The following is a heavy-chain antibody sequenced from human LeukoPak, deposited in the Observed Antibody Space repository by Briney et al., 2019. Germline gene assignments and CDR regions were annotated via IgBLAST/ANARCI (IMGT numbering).Heavy chain of an antibody. D-gene: IGHD3-10*01. CDR2: ISGSGDTT. Sequence: GGSLRLSCAASGFTFSSYSMNWVRQAPGKGLEWVSVISGSGDTTYYADSVKGRFTISRDNSKNTLYLQMNSLRAEDTAVYYCAIESGGLDYWGQGTLVTVSS. V-gene: IGHV3-23*01. CDR3: AIESGGLDY. J-gene: IGHJ4*02. CDR1: GFTFSSYS.